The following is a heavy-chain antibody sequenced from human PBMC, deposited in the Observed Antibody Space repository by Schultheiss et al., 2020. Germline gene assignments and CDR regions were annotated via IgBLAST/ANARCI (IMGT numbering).Heavy chain of an antibody. D-gene: IGHD6-13*01. V-gene: IGHV4-34*01. CDR1: GGSFRGYY. CDR3: ARGDSSSWHYFDY. CDR2: INHNGNT. Sequence: SQTLSLTCAVYGGSFRGYYWSWIRQPPGKGLEWIGEINHNGNTNSNPSLKSRVTISVDTSKNQFSLKLSSVTAADTAVYYCARGDSSSWHYFDYWGQGTLVTVSS. J-gene: IGHJ4*02.